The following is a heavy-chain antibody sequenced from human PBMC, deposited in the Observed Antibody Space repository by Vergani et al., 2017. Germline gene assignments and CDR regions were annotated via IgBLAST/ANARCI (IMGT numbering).Heavy chain of an antibody. D-gene: IGHD5-24*01. CDR1: GVSVSSTAFY. CDR3: AREDISLTVERANYMDI. J-gene: IGHJ6*03. CDR2: IYGSGNI. Sequence: QVQLQESGPGLVKPSQTLSLTCSVSGVSVSSTAFYWNWIRQPAGKGLEWIGRIYGSGNINYNPTLESRVTISRDTSKNQFSLQLQSVTPEDTAVYYCAREDISLTVERANYMDIWGKGTTVTVSS. V-gene: IGHV4-61*02.